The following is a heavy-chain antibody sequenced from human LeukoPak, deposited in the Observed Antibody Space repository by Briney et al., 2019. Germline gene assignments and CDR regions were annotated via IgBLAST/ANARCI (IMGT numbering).Heavy chain of an antibody. Sequence: PSETLSLTCAVSGYSISSGYYWGWIRQPPGKGLEWIGSIYHSGSTYYNPSLKSRVTISVDTSKNQFSLKLSSVTAADTAVYYCARDVPPPSEGAFDIWGQGTMVTVSS. CDR3: ARDVPPPSEGAFDI. CDR2: IYHSGST. J-gene: IGHJ3*02. V-gene: IGHV4-38-2*02. D-gene: IGHD2-2*01. CDR1: GYSISSGYY.